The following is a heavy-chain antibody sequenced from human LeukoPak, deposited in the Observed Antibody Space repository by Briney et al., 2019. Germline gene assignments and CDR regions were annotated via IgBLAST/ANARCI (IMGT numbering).Heavy chain of an antibody. V-gene: IGHV3-66*01. Sequence: GSLRLSCAASGFTVSSNYMSWVRQAPGKGLEWVSVIYSGGSTYYADSVKGRFTISRDNSKNTLYLQMNSLRAEDTAVYYCAIEQYGSGSYYPYYFDYWGQGTLVTVSS. D-gene: IGHD3-10*01. CDR3: AIEQYGSGSYYPYYFDY. J-gene: IGHJ4*02. CDR2: IYSGGST. CDR1: GFTVSSNY.